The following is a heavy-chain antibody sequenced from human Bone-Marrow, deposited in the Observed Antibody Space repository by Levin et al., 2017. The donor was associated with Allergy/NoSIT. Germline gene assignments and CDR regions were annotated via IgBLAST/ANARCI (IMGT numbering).Heavy chain of an antibody. V-gene: IGHV4-30-2*01. CDR2: IYHNGST. D-gene: IGHD6-19*01. J-gene: IGHJ4*02. CDR1: GGSISSGDYS. Sequence: SQTLSLTCAVSGGSISSGDYSWSWIRQPPGKGLEWIGSIYHNGSTHYNPALKSRVNISVERSKNQFSLKLRSVTAADTAVYYCAKGAGWVAGAVALIWGQGTLVTVSS. CDR3: AKGAGWVAGAVALI.